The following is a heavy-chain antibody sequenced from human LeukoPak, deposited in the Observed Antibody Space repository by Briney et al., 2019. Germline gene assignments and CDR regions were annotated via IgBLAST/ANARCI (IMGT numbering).Heavy chain of an antibody. Sequence: SETLSLTCAVYGGSFSGYYWSWIRQPPGKGLEWIGEINHSGSTNYNPSLKSRVTISVDTSKNQFSLKLSSVTAADTAVYYCARLELRYFDWLSTYYFDYWGQGTLVTVSS. J-gene: IGHJ4*02. V-gene: IGHV4-34*01. D-gene: IGHD3-9*01. CDR3: ARLELRYFDWLSTYYFDY. CDR1: GGSFSGYY. CDR2: INHSGST.